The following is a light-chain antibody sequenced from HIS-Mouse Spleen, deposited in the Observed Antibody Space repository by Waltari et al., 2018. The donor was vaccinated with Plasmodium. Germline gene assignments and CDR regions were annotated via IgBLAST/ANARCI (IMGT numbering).Light chain of an antibody. V-gene: IGLV2-23*03. CDR1: SRDVGSYNL. CDR2: EGS. Sequence: QSALTQPASVSGSPGQSITISCTATSRDVGSYNLVSWYQQHPGKAPKLMIYEGSKRPSGVSNRFSGSKSGNTASLTISGLQAEDEADYYCCSYAGSSTFVFGGGTKLTVL. J-gene: IGLJ3*02. CDR3: CSYAGSSTFV.